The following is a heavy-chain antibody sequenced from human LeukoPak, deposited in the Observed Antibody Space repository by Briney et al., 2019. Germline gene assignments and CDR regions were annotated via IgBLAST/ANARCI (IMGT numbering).Heavy chain of an antibody. Sequence: GGSLRLSCAASGFTFSRYWMHWVRQVPGKGLEWAARINEDASTITYADSVKGRFTISRDNSKNTLYLQMNSLRAEDTAVYYCAKDRAASGPLDYYGMDVWGQGTTVTVSS. J-gene: IGHJ6*02. CDR3: AKDRAASGPLDYYGMDV. CDR1: GFTFSRYW. CDR2: INEDASTI. D-gene: IGHD5-12*01. V-gene: IGHV3-74*01.